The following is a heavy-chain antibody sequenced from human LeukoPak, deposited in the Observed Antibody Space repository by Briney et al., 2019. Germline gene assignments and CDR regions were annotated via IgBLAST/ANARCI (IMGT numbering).Heavy chain of an antibody. J-gene: IGHJ4*02. CDR3: TRDGPFGGNSYFDY. CDR2: IRSKAYGGTT. Sequence: GRSLRLSCTASGFTFGGYAMSWVRQAPGKGLEWVGFIRSKAYGGTTEYAASVKGRFTISRDDSKGIAYLQMNSLNTEDTAIYYCTRDGPFGGNSYFDYWGQGTLVTVSS. V-gene: IGHV3-49*04. CDR1: GFTFGGYA. D-gene: IGHD3-16*01.